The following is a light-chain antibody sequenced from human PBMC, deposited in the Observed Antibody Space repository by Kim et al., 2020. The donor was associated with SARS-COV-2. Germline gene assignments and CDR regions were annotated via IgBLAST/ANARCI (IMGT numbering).Light chain of an antibody. CDR1: QTISNY. Sequence: DIQMTQSPSSLSASVGDRVTITCRASQTISNYLNWYQHKPGKAPKLLIHAASTLQSGVPSRFSGTGSGTDFTLTITSLQPEDFATDYCQQTYNTPYTFGQGTKLEI. J-gene: IGKJ2*01. CDR3: QQTYNTPYT. V-gene: IGKV1-39*01. CDR2: AAS.